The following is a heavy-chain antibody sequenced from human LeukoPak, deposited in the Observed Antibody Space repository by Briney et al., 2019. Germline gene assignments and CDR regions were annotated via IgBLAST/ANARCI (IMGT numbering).Heavy chain of an antibody. Sequence: GGSLRLSCAASGFTFSTYAMSWVRQAPGKGLEWVSAISGSGGSTYYADSVKGRFTISRDNSKDTLYLQMNSLRAEDTAVYYCAKFAVSGWYGGLDAFDIWGQGTMVTVSS. CDR2: ISGSGGST. V-gene: IGHV3-23*01. D-gene: IGHD6-19*01. J-gene: IGHJ3*02. CDR1: GFTFSTYA. CDR3: AKFAVSGWYGGLDAFDI.